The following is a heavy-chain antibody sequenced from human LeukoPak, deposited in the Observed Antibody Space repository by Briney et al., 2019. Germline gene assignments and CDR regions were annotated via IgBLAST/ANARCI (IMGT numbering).Heavy chain of an antibody. V-gene: IGHV3-33*06. J-gene: IGHJ4*02. Sequence: PGGSLRLSCAASGFTFSSYGMHWVRQAPGKGLEWVAVIWYDGSNKYYADPVKGRFTISRDNSKNTLYLQMNSLRAEDTAVYYCAKDPGSYYFDYWGQGTLVTVSS. D-gene: IGHD1-26*01. CDR1: GFTFSSYG. CDR3: AKDPGSYYFDY. CDR2: IWYDGSNK.